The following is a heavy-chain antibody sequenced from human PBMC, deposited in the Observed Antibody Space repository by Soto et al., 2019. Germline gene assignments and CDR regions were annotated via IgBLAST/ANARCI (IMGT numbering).Heavy chain of an antibody. CDR2: ISSYNGNT. J-gene: IGHJ4*02. Sequence: GASVKVSCKASGYTFTSYGISWVRQAPGQGLEWMGWISSYNGNTNYAQKLQGRVTVTTDTSTSTAYMELRSLRSDDTAVYYCARDLVVVTGIRGGELDYWGQGTLVTVSS. D-gene: IGHD2-21*02. CDR1: GYTFTSYG. V-gene: IGHV1-18*01. CDR3: ARDLVVVTGIRGGELDY.